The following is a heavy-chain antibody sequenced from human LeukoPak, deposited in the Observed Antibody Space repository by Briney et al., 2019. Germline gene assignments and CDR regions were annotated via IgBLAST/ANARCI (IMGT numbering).Heavy chain of an antibody. J-gene: IGHJ4*02. CDR2: IYYSGST. CDR3: ARLCSGGSCGLDY. Sequence: SETLSLTCTVSGGSISSSSYYWGWIRQPPGKGLEWIGSIYYSGSTYYNPSLKSRVTISVDTSKNQFSLKLSSVTAADTAVYYCARLCSGGSCGLDYWGQGTVVTVSS. CDR1: GGSISSSSYY. V-gene: IGHV4-39*01. D-gene: IGHD2-15*01.